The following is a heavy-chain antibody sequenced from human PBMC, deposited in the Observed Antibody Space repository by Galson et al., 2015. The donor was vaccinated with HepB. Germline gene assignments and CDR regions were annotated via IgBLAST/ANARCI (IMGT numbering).Heavy chain of an antibody. CDR2: FIPFFKTA. CDR1: GGTFNNYP. CDR3: ATPGGFWSGNNYYHYYVDV. J-gene: IGHJ6*03. V-gene: IGHV1-69*13. D-gene: IGHD3-3*01. Sequence: SVKVSCKAPGGTFNNYPISWVRQAPGQGLEWMGGFIPFFKTAKYAEKFQGRVTITADEFTSTAYMELTSLRSEDTAVYYCATPGGFWSGNNYYHYYVDVGGKGTTVTVSS.